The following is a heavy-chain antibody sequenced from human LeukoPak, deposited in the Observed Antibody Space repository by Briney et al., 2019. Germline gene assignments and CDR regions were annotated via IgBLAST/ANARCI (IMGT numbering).Heavy chain of an antibody. J-gene: IGHJ4*02. CDR1: GFTFSSYA. Sequence: PGGSLRLSCAASGFTFSSYAMSWVRQAPGKGLEWVSSISGSGNRTYYADSVKGRFTISRDNSKNTLYLQMNSLRAEDTAVYYCAKGDSKYSGRGDYWGQGTLVTVSS. D-gene: IGHD1-26*01. CDR3: AKGDSKYSGRGDY. CDR2: ISGSGNRT. V-gene: IGHV3-23*01.